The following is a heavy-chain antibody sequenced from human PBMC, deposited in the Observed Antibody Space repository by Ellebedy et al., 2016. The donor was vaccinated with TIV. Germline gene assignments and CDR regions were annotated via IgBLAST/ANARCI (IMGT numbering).Heavy chain of an antibody. V-gene: IGHV1-46*01. CDR2: INPSGGST. J-gene: IGHJ3*02. CDR3: ARESTVVVMPDAFDI. CDR1: GYTFTSYY. D-gene: IGHD2-21*01. Sequence: AASVKVSCKASGYTFTSYYMHWERQAPGLGLEWMGIINPSGGSTSYAQKFQGRITVTRDTSTSTVYMELSSLRSEDTAVYYCARESTVVVMPDAFDIWGQGTMVTVSS.